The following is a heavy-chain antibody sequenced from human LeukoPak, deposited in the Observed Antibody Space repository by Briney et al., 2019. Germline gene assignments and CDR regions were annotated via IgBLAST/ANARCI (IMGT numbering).Heavy chain of an antibody. CDR3: ARDALILDY. J-gene: IGHJ4*02. Sequence: PSETLSLTCAVSGDSISSGYYWGWIRQPPGKGLEWIGSMYHSGSTYYNPSLESRVTMSVGTSKNQFSLKLSSVTAADTAVYYCARDALILDYWGQGTLVTVSS. V-gene: IGHV4-38-2*02. CDR2: MYHSGST. D-gene: IGHD2-8*01. CDR1: GDSISSGYY.